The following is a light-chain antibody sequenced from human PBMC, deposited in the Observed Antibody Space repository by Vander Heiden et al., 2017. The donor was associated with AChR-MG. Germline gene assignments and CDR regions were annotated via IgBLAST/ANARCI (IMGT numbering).Light chain of an antibody. V-gene: IGKV1-39*01. CDR3: QQSHSTPYT. Sequence: DIQVTQSPSSLSASVGDRVTITCRASQSISSYLNWYQQKPGQAPKLLIYSASSLQSGVPSRFSGSGSGTDFTLTISSLQPEDFATYYCQQSHSTPYTFGQGTKLEIK. J-gene: IGKJ2*01. CDR2: SAS. CDR1: QSISSY.